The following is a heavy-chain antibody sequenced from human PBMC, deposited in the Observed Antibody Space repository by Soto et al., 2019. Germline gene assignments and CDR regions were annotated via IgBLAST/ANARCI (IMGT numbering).Heavy chain of an antibody. Sequence: SETLSLTCTVSGGSISSGGYYWSWIRQHPGKGLEWIGYIYYGGSTYYNPSLKSRVTISVDTSKNQFSLKLSSVTAADTAVYYCARAPDFDWLQIDYWGQGTLVTVSS. CDR1: GGSISSGGYY. D-gene: IGHD3-9*01. J-gene: IGHJ4*02. V-gene: IGHV4-31*03. CDR3: ARAPDFDWLQIDY. CDR2: IYYGGST.